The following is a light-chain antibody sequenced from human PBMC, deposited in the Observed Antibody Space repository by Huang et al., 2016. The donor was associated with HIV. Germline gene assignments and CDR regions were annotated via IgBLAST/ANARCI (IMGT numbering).Light chain of an antibody. Sequence: ERVMTQSPATLAVSPGERATLSCRASQSVSNNLAWYQQKPGQAPSLLFYEASSRATGVPARFSASGSGTEFTLTISSLQSEDFAIYYCQQFNKWPPSFGGGTKVEIK. V-gene: IGKV3-15*01. CDR2: EAS. J-gene: IGKJ4*01. CDR3: QQFNKWPPS. CDR1: QSVSNN.